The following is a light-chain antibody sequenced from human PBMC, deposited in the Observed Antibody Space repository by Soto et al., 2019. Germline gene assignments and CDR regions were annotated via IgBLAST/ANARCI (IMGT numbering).Light chain of an antibody. CDR3: SSYAGSSNV. CDR2: EVN. CDR1: SSDVGGYNY. Sequence: QSVLTQPPSASGSPGQSVAISCTATSSDVGGYNYVSWYQQHPGKAPKLMIYEVNKRPSGVPDRFSGSKSGNTASLTVPGLQAEDEADYYCSSYAGSSNVFGTGTKVTVL. V-gene: IGLV2-8*01. J-gene: IGLJ1*01.